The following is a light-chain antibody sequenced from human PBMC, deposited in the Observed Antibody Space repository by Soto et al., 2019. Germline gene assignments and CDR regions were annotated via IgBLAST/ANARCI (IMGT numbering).Light chain of an antibody. CDR3: LQDYSYPRT. Sequence: AIQMTQSPSSLSASVGDRVTIICRASQGIRHDLGGYQQRPGKAPKLLIYATSNLQSGVPSRFSGSGSGTDFTLTISSLQPEDFATYYCLQDYSYPRTFGQGTKVEIK. CDR1: QGIRHD. CDR2: ATS. V-gene: IGKV1-6*01. J-gene: IGKJ1*01.